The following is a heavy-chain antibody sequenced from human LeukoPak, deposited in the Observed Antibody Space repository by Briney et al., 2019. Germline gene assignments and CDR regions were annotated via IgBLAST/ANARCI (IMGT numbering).Heavy chain of an antibody. CDR3: TTDYYDSSGYYFDPTDTFDY. CDR2: IKSKTDGGTT. Sequence: GGSLRLSCAASGFTFSNAWMSWVRQAPGKGLEWVGRIKSKTDGGTTDYAAPVKGRFTISRDDSKNTLYLQMNSLKTEDTAVYYCTTDYYDSSGYYFDPTDTFDYWGQGTLVTVSS. D-gene: IGHD3-22*01. CDR1: GFTFSNAW. V-gene: IGHV3-15*01. J-gene: IGHJ4*02.